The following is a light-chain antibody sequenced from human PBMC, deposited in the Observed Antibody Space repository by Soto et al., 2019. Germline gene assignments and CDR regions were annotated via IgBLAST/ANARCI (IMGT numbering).Light chain of an antibody. V-gene: IGKV3-11*01. J-gene: IGKJ5*01. CDR3: QQRSNWLIT. Sequence: EIVLTQSPATLSLSPGERATLSCRACQSVRHYLAWYQQKPGQAPRLLIYDASNRATGIPARFSGSGSGTDFTLTISSLEPEDFAVYYCQQRSNWLITFGQGTRLEIK. CDR2: DAS. CDR1: QSVRHY.